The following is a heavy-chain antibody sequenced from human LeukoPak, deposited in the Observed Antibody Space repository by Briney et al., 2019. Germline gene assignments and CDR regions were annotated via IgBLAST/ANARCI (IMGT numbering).Heavy chain of an antibody. Sequence: GGSLRLSCSASGFTFSSYSMNWVRQAPGKGLEWVSSISSSSSYIYYADSVKGRFTISRDNAKDSLYLQMNSLTAEDTAVYYCARDYGIVGATTGHDAFDIWGQGTMVTVSS. CDR3: ARDYGIVGATTGHDAFDI. CDR2: ISSSSSYI. V-gene: IGHV3-21*01. CDR1: GFTFSSYS. D-gene: IGHD1-26*01. J-gene: IGHJ3*02.